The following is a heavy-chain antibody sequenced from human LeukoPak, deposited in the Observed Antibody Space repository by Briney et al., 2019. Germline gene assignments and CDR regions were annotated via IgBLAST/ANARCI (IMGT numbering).Heavy chain of an antibody. Sequence: SGTLSLTCAVSVGSISSGNWWTWVRQSPGKGLEWIGEIYHNGTLNYNPSLKSRVTISADAFKNHFSLKLTSVPAADTAVYYCATAPILRGEGGEHYKYGMDVWGQGTTVIVSS. J-gene: IGHJ6*02. CDR1: VGSISSGNW. V-gene: IGHV4-4*02. CDR2: IYHNGTL. CDR3: ATAPILRGEGGEHYKYGMDV. D-gene: IGHD2-2*02.